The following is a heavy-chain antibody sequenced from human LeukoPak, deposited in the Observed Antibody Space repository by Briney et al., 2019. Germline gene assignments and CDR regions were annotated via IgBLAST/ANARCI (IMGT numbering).Heavy chain of an antibody. CDR2: ISYDGSNK. CDR1: GFTFSSYG. J-gene: IGHJ4*02. D-gene: IGHD3-22*01. Sequence: GGSLNLSCAASGFTFSSYGMHWVSQAPGKGLEWVAVISYDGSNKYYADSVKGRFTISRDNSKNTLYLQMNSLRAEDTAVYYCARHSRDSSGPWGYFDYWGQGTLVTVSS. CDR3: ARHSRDSSGPWGYFDY. V-gene: IGHV3-30*03.